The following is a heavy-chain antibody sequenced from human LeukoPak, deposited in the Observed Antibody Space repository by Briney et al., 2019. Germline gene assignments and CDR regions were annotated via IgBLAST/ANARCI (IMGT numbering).Heavy chain of an antibody. CDR2: IYSGGST. CDR1: GFTVSSNY. J-gene: IGHJ4*02. CDR3: AREGAGALLRRGLDY. D-gene: IGHD5-12*01. Sequence: PGGSLRLSCAASGFTVSSNYMSWVRQAPGKGLEWVSVIYSGGSTYYADSVKGRFTISRDNSKNTLYLQMNSLRAEDTAVYYCAREGAGALLRRGLDYWGQGTLVTVSS. V-gene: IGHV3-53*01.